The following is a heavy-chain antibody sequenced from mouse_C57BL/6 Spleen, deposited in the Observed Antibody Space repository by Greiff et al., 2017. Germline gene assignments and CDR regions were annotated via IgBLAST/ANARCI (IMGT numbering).Heavy chain of an antibody. J-gene: IGHJ1*03. V-gene: IGHV2-2*01. Sequence: QVQLQQSGPGLVQPSQSLSITCTVSGFSLTSYGVHWVRQSPGKGLEWLGVIWSGGSTDYNAAFISRLSISKDNSKSQVFFKMSSLQADDTAIYYCARDHYGSSRYFDVWGTGTTVTVSS. D-gene: IGHD1-1*01. CDR2: IWSGGST. CDR1: GFSLTSYG. CDR3: ARDHYGSSRYFDV.